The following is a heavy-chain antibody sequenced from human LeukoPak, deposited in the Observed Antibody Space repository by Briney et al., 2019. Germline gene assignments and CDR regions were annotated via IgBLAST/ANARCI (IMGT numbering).Heavy chain of an antibody. CDR2: INPTGGST. Sequence: GASVKVSRKASGYTFTSYYMRWVRQAPGQGLGWVGLINPTGGSTNYAQNFRGRVTMTRATSTSTVYMNLSSLRSEDRAVYYCAREASGGYFDYWGQGTLVTVSS. CDR3: AREASGGYFDY. V-gene: IGHV1-46*01. J-gene: IGHJ4*02. CDR1: GYTFTSYY. D-gene: IGHD4-23*01.